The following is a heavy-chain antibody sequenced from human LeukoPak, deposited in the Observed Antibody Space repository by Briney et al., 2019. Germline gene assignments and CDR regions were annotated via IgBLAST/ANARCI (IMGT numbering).Heavy chain of an antibody. CDR1: GFTVSSNY. V-gene: IGHV3-53*01. Sequence: GGSLRLSCAASGFTVSSNYMSWVRQAPGKGLEWVSVIYSGGSTYYADSVKGRFTISRDNSKNTLYLQMNSLRAEDTAVYYCARDYRRKSIAAGALDYWGQGTLVTVSS. J-gene: IGHJ4*02. CDR2: IYSGGST. D-gene: IGHD6-13*01. CDR3: ARDYRRKSIAAGALDY.